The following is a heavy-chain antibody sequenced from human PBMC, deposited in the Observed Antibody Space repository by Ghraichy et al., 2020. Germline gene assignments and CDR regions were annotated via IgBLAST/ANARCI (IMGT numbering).Heavy chain of an antibody. Sequence: SETLSLTCIVSGGSVSSANYYWTWIRQPPGKGLEWIGYIYYSGSTNYNPSLMSRVTISVDTSKNQFSLKLTSVTAADTAVYYCARRRGYRDHEAFDYWGQGTLVTVSS. CDR3: ARRRGYRDHEAFDY. D-gene: IGHD5-12*01. CDR2: IYYSGST. CDR1: GGSVSSANYY. V-gene: IGHV4-61*01. J-gene: IGHJ4*02.